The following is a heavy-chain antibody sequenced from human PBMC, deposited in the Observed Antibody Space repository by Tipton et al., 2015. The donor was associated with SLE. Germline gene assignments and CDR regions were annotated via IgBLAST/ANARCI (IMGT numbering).Heavy chain of an antibody. CDR1: GGSISNDNYY. V-gene: IGHV4-39*07. D-gene: IGHD3-3*01. J-gene: IGHJ5*02. CDR2: INYSGTN. CDR3: ARHYGSITILEWSNWFDP. Sequence: TLSLTCSVSGGSISNDNYYWGWIRQPPGKGLEWIGNINYSGTNYFNPSLKSRVTISVDTSKNQFSLKLSSVTAADTAVYYCARHYGSITILEWSNWFDPWGQGTLVTVSS.